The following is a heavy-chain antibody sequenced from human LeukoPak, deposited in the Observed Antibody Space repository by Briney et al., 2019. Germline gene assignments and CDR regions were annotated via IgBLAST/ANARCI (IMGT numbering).Heavy chain of an antibody. J-gene: IGHJ6*02. CDR2: INPNSSGT. CDR3: ARWTIRITIFGPLIGGMDV. Sequence: VASVKVSCKASGYTFTGYYMHWVRQAPGQGLEWMGRINPNSSGTNYAQKFQGRVTMTRDTSISTAYMELSRLRSDDTAVYYCARWTIRITIFGPLIGGMDVWGQGTTVTVSS. D-gene: IGHD3-3*01. CDR1: GYTFTGYY. V-gene: IGHV1-2*06.